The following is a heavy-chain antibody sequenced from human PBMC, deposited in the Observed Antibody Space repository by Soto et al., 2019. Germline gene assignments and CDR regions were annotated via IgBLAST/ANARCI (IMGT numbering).Heavy chain of an antibody. CDR2: INPNSGGT. CDR1: GYTFTGYY. V-gene: IGHV1-2*04. J-gene: IGHJ5*02. Sequence: QVQLVQSGAEVKKPGASVKVSCKASGYTFTGYYMHWVRQAPGQGLEWMGWINPNSGGTNYAQKLQGWVTMTRDTSISTAYMELSRLRSDDTAVYYCARDGIAAAGLGGGFDPWGQGTLVTVSS. CDR3: ARDGIAAAGLGGGFDP. D-gene: IGHD6-13*01.